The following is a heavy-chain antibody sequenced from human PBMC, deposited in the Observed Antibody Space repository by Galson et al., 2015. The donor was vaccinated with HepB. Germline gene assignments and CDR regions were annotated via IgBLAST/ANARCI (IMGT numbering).Heavy chain of an antibody. D-gene: IGHD2-2*01. CDR3: ARGVGPKRNRFPYCSSTSCPPPGQNYYYYYMDV. CDR1: GYTFTSYY. V-gene: IGHV1-46*01. J-gene: IGHJ6*03. CDR2: INPSGGST. Sequence: SVKVSCKASGYTFTSYYMHWVRQAPGQGLEWMGIINPSGGSTSYAQKFQGRVTMTRDTSTSTVYMELSSLRSEDTAVYYCARGVGPKRNRFPYCSSTSCPPPGQNYYYYYMDVWGKGTTVTVSS.